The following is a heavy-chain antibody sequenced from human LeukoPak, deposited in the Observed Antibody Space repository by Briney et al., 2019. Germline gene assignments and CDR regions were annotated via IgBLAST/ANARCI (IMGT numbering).Heavy chain of an antibody. J-gene: IGHJ4*02. CDR1: GGSISSGDYY. Sequence: SETLSLTCTVSGGSISSGDYYWSWLRQPPGKGLEWIGYIYYSGSTYYNPSLKSRVTISVDTSKNQFSLKLSSVTAADTAVYYCASLPTTGTTYWGQGTLVTVSS. CDR3: ASLPTTGTTY. D-gene: IGHD1-1*01. CDR2: IYYSGST. V-gene: IGHV4-30-4*01.